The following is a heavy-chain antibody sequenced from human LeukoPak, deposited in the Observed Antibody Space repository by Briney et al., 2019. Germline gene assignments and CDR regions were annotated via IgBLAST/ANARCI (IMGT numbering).Heavy chain of an antibody. V-gene: IGHV3-66*01. D-gene: IGHD3-22*01. Sequence: GGSLRLSCAASGFTVSSNYMSWVRQAPAKGLEWVSVIYSGGSTYYADSVKGRFTISRDNSKNTLYLQMNSLRAEDTAVYYCASRMIVVVRDAFDIWGQGTMVTVSS. CDR1: GFTVSSNY. CDR3: ASRMIVVVRDAFDI. CDR2: IYSGGST. J-gene: IGHJ3*02.